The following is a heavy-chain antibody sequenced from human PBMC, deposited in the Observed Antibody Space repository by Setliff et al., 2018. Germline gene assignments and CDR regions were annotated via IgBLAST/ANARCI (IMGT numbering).Heavy chain of an antibody. CDR3: ARVGGLLVATMPFDY. J-gene: IGHJ4*02. V-gene: IGHV4-39*02. CDR2: TYYNGTA. D-gene: IGHD5-12*01. Sequence: SETLSLTCSVSGGSISGSHYSWVWMRQPPGKRLEWIGSTYYNGTAYYNPSLQSRVAISVDTSKNYFSLDVNSVTAADTAVYFCARVGGLLVATMPFDYWGPGTLVTVSS. CDR1: GGSISGSHYS.